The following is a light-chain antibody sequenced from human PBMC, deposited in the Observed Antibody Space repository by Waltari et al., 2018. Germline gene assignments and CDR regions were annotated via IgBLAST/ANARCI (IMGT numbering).Light chain of an antibody. Sequence: QSVLTQPPSVSGYPGQRVTISCTGSSSNIGGYDVHCYQQLPGTAPKLLIFEHNKPPLVLSHLFSGFKSANSASLTSTGLQAEDAAEYYCEAGDNSLNGILFGGGTRLTVL. CDR1: SSNIGGYD. J-gene: IGLJ2*01. CDR3: EAGDNSLNGIL. CDR2: EHN. V-gene: IGLV1-40*01.